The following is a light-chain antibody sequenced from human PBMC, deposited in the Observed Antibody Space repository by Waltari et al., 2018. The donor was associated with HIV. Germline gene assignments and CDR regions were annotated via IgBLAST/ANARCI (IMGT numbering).Light chain of an antibody. CDR1: SSDVGNYNL. CDR3: CSYAASRSVV. Sequence: QSALAQPASVSDSPGQSITISCTGTSSDVGNYNLVSWYQQHTGKVPKLIIYEVTKRPSGVFNRFSGSKSGNTASLTISVLQAEDEADYYCCSYAASRSVVFGGGTKLTVL. CDR2: EVT. V-gene: IGLV2-23*02. J-gene: IGLJ2*01.